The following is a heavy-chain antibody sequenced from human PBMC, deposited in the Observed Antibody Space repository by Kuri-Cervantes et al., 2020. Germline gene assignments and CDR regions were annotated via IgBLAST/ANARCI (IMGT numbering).Heavy chain of an antibody. CDR1: GFTFSSYA. CDR3: TSGWSNPFDY. CDR2: ITSGSSAI. D-gene: IGHD6-19*01. V-gene: IGHV3-48*02. J-gene: IGHJ4*02. Sequence: GESLKISCAASGFTFSSYAMSWVRQAPGKGLYWVSYITSGSSAIYYADSVKGRFTISRDNAKNSLYLQTNSLRDEDTAVYYCTSGWSNPFDYWGQGTLVTVSS.